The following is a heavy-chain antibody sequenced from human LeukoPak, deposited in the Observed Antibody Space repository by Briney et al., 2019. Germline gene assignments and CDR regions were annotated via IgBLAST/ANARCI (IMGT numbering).Heavy chain of an antibody. D-gene: IGHD1-26*01. CDR3: AKFLPISGTKSAFDY. Sequence: GGPLRLSCEAAGFTFTDYSFAWVGKYPGKGLEGVSSIFISGQTTYYADSVKGRFTISRDNSQSTLYLQMDSLSPDDTALYYCAKFLPISGTKSAFDYWGRGTLVTVSS. CDR2: IFISGQTT. J-gene: IGHJ4*01. CDR1: GFTFTDYS. V-gene: IGHV3-23*01.